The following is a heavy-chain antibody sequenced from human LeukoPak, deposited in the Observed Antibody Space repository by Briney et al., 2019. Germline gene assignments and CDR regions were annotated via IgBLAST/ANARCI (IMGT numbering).Heavy chain of an antibody. Sequence: GGSLRLSCAASGFTFSSYGMHWVRQAPGKGLEWVALIWNDGSYKYYVDSVKGRFAIPRDNSKNTLYLQMNSLRAEDTAVYYCARDYGGTVTNPGGFDYWGQGTLVTVSS. CDR2: IWNDGSYK. CDR3: ARDYGGTVTNPGGFDY. J-gene: IGHJ4*02. V-gene: IGHV3-33*01. CDR1: GFTFSSYG. D-gene: IGHD4-17*01.